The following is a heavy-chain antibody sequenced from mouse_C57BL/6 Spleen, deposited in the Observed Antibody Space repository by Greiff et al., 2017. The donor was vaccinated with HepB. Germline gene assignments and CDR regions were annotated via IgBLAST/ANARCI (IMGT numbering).Heavy chain of an antibody. Sequence: EVKLQESGPELVKPGASVKISCKASGYSFTGYYMNWVKQSPEKSLEWIGEINPSTGGTTYNQKFKAKATLTVDKSSSTAYMQLKSLTSEDSAVYYCAGYEGYPFAYWGQGTLVTVSA. V-gene: IGHV1-42*01. CDR1: GYSFTGYY. CDR2: INPSTGGT. D-gene: IGHD2-3*01. CDR3: AGYEGYPFAY. J-gene: IGHJ3*01.